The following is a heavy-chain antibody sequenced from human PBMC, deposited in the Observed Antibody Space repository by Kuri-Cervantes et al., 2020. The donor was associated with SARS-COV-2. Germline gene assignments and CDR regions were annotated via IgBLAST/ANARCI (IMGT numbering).Heavy chain of an antibody. D-gene: IGHD7-27*01. Sequence: SCTVSDDSMSNGDYHWSWIRQTPGNGLEWSGYIYHSGSTHYNPSLKSRVTMSLDRSNNQFSLKLSSLTAADTAVYYCARELTNWGSGGSAYDAFDIWGQGTMVTVSS. J-gene: IGHJ3*02. V-gene: IGHV4-30-2*01. CDR1: DDSMSNGDYH. CDR3: ARELTNWGSGGSAYDAFDI. CDR2: IYHSGST.